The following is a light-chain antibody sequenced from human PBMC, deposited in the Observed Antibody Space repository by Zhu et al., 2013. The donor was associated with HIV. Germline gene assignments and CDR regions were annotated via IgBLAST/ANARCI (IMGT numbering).Light chain of an antibody. J-gene: IGKJ4*01. Sequence: EIVLTQSPGTLSLSPGERATLSCRAGQSISSYLAWYQRKPGQAPRLLIYDASNRATGIPARFSGSGSGTDFTLTISSLEPEDFAVYYCQQRSRWPLSFGGGTKVEIK. V-gene: IGKV3-11*01. CDR2: DAS. CDR1: QSISSY. CDR3: QQRSRWPLS.